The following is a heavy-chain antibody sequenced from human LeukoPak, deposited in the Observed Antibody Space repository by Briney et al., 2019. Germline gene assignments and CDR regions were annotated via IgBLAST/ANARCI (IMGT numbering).Heavy chain of an antibody. CDR1: GFTFSSYS. J-gene: IGHJ4*02. D-gene: IGHD6-13*01. Sequence: GSLRLSCAASGFTFSSYSMNWVRQAPGKGLEWVSSISSSNSYIYYADSVKGRFTISRDNAKNSLYLQMNSLRAEDTAVYYCASHLGIAAAGWPFDYWGQGTLVTVSS. CDR2: ISSSNSYI. V-gene: IGHV3-21*01. CDR3: ASHLGIAAAGWPFDY.